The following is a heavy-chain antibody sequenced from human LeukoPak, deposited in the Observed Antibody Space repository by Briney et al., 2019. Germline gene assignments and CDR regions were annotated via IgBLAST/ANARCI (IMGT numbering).Heavy chain of an antibody. V-gene: IGHV1-46*01. CDR3: AREPRGYDILTGNYYYGMDV. J-gene: IGHJ6*02. CDR1: GYTFTSYY. Sequence: ASVKVSCKASGYTFTSYYMRWVRQAPGQGLEWMGIINPSGGSTSYAQKFQGRVTMTRDTSTSTVYMELSSLRSEDTAVYYCAREPRGYDILTGNYYYGMDVWGQGTTVTVSS. CDR2: INPSGGST. D-gene: IGHD3-9*01.